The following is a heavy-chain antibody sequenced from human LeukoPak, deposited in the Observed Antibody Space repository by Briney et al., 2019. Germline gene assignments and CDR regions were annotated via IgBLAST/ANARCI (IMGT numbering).Heavy chain of an antibody. CDR3: ARWNDYVWGSYRRRYYFDY. V-gene: IGHV4-34*01. CDR1: GGSFSGYY. CDR2: INHSGST. D-gene: IGHD3-16*02. J-gene: IGHJ4*02. Sequence: PSETLSLTCAVYGGSFSGYYWSWIRQPPGKGLEWIGEINHSGSTNYNPSLKSRVTISVGTSKNQFSLKLSSVTAADTAVYYCARWNDYVWGSYRRRYYFDYWGQGTLVTVSS.